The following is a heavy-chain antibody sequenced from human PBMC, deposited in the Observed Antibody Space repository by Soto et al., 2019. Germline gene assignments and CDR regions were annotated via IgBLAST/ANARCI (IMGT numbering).Heavy chain of an antibody. V-gene: IGHV1-3*01. CDR2: INGGTGQT. CDR3: ARGKGTEHNYYSYGMEI. D-gene: IGHD1-1*01. Sequence: ASVSGSFKASGYTFTTHSIHLFLHSPVQSLEWMGWINGGTGQTKHSQRFQGRVNITRDTYASTAYMELSSLRSEDTAVYYCARGKGTEHNYYSYGMEIWGKWTTVNVS. J-gene: IGHJ6*04. CDR1: GYTFTTHS.